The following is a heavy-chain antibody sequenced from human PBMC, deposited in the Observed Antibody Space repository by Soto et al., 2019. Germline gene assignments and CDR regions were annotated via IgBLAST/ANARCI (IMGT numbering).Heavy chain of an antibody. CDR2: IYYRGST. Sequence: SETLSLTRTVSGGSISSGGYYWSWIRQRPGMGLEWIGNIYYRGSTYYIPSLKSRVIISLDTSENLFSLKLNSVTAADTAVYYCARETHPYYYMDVWGKGTTVTVSS. CDR3: ARETHPYYYMDV. J-gene: IGHJ6*03. CDR1: GGSISSGGYY. V-gene: IGHV4-31*03.